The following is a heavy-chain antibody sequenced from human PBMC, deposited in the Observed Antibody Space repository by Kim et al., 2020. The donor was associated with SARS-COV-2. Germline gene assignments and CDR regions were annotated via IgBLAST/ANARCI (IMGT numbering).Heavy chain of an antibody. D-gene: IGHD6-19*01. V-gene: IGHV3-66*04. CDR1: GFTVSSNY. CDR2: IYSGSST. CDR3: AGPQRSGGWYPFDY. J-gene: IGHJ4*01. Sequence: GGSLRLSCAASGFTVSSNYMSWVRQAPGKGLEWVSVIYSGSSTYYAESVKDRFTTSRDNSKNTLYLQMNSLRAEDTAVYYCAGPQRSGGWYPFDYCGHGT.